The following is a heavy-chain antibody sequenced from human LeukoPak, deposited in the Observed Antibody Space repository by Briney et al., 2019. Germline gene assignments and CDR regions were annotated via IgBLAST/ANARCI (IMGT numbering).Heavy chain of an antibody. CDR1: GYSISSGYY. D-gene: IGHD6-19*01. CDR2: IYHAGST. V-gene: IGHV4-38-2*02. Sequence: SETLSLTCTVSGYSISSGYYWGWIRQSPGKGLEWIGSIYHAGSTFHNPSLKSRVTISVDTSKNQFSLKVNSVTAADTAVYYCARRYNSGWYAYWGQGTLVTVSS. J-gene: IGHJ4*02. CDR3: ARRYNSGWYAY.